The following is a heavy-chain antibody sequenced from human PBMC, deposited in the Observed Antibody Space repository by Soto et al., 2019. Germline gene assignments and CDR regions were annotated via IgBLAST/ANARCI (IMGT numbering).Heavy chain of an antibody. Sequence: PSETLSLTCTVSGGSVSSGSYYWSWIRQPPGKGLEWIGYIYYSGSTNYNPSLKSRVTISVDTSKNQFSLKLSSVTAADTAVYYCARTQIKMVRGVIDYWGQGTLVTVSS. V-gene: IGHV4-61*01. CDR1: GGSVSSGSYY. CDR3: ARTQIKMVRGVIDY. J-gene: IGHJ4*02. CDR2: IYYSGST. D-gene: IGHD3-10*01.